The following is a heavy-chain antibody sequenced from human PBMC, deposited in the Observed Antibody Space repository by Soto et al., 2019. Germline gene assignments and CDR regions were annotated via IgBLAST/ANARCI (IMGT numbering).Heavy chain of an antibody. CDR3: ATADGFGVVTPFFEY. V-gene: IGHV4-39*01. Sequence: QLPLQESGPGLVKPSETLSLTCTVSGGSISSRSHYWGWIRQSPGKHLEWIGSSFYRGSTHYNPSLTTRVTITVDTSKNQVSLKLYAVTAADTAVYYCATADGFGVVTPFFEYWGQGILVTVSS. CDR2: SFYRGST. D-gene: IGHD3-3*01. J-gene: IGHJ4*02. CDR1: GGSISSRSHY.